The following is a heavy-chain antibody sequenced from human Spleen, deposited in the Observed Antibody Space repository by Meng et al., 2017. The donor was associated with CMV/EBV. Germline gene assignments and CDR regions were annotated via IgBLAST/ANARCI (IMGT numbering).Heavy chain of an antibody. D-gene: IGHD6-13*01. Sequence: GGSLRLSCAASGFTFRSYSMNWVRQAPGKGLEWVSSISSSSSYIYYADSVKGRFTISRDNAKNSLYLQMNSLRAEDTAVYYCARVAAAGRGMDVWGQGTTVTVSS. CDR1: GFTFRSYS. V-gene: IGHV3-21*01. CDR2: ISSSSSYI. CDR3: ARVAAAGRGMDV. J-gene: IGHJ6*02.